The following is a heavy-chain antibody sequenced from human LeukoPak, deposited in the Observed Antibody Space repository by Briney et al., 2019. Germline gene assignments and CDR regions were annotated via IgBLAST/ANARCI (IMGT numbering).Heavy chain of an antibody. CDR2: ISSNGGTT. J-gene: IGHJ4*02. Sequence: GGSLRLSCAASGFTFSRYAMHWVRQAPGKGLEYVSAISSNGGTTYYADSVKGRFTISRDNSKNTLYLQMGSLRAEDMAVYYCASDYGDLQGRLDYWGQGTLVTVSS. CDR3: ASDYGDLQGRLDY. V-gene: IGHV3-64*02. CDR1: GFTFSRYA. D-gene: IGHD4-17*01.